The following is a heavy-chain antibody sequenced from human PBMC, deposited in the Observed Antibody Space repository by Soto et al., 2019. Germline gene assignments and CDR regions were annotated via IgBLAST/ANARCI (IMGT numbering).Heavy chain of an antibody. D-gene: IGHD4-17*01. J-gene: IGHJ4*02. CDR3: ARDSISYGPGVNDY. V-gene: IGHV3-53*01. Sequence: DVQLVESGGGLIQPGGSLRLSCAASGFSVSDSYLSWVRQAPGKGLEWVSIIYSGGETYYADSLKGRFTISRDSSNNMLYLQMNNLRAEHTAVYYCARDSISYGPGVNDYWGQGTLVTVSS. CDR2: IYSGGET. CDR1: GFSVSDSY.